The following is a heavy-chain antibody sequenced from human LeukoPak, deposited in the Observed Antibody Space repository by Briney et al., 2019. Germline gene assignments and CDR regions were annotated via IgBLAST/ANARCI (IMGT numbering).Heavy chain of an antibody. Sequence: ASVKVSCKASGYTFTGYYMHWVRQALGQGLEWMGWINPNSGGTNYAQKFQGRVTMTRDTSISTAYMEPSRLRSDDTAVYYCARTPSSWIQLGAFDYWGQGTLVTVSS. J-gene: IGHJ4*02. CDR3: ARTPSSWIQLGAFDY. CDR2: INPNSGGT. CDR1: GYTFTGYY. V-gene: IGHV1-2*02. D-gene: IGHD5-18*01.